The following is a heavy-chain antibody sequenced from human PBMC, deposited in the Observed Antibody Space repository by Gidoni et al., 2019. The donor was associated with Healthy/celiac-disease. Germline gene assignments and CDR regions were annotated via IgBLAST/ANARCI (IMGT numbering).Heavy chain of an antibody. J-gene: IGHJ3*02. D-gene: IGHD3-22*01. CDR1: GFTFSSYW. CDR2: IKQDGSEK. Sequence: EVQLVESGGGLVQPGGSLRLACAASGFTFSSYWMSWVRQATGKGLEWVANIKQDGSEKYYGDSVKGRFTISRDIAKNSLYLQRNSLRAEDTAVYYCARENQPYYYDSSANQDAFDIWGQGTMVTVSS. CDR3: ARENQPYYYDSSANQDAFDI. V-gene: IGHV3-7*01.